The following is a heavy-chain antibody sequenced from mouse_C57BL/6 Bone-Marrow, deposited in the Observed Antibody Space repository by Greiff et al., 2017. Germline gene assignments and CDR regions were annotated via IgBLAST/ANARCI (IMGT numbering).Heavy chain of an antibody. D-gene: IGHD2-14*01. J-gene: IGHJ1*03. CDR3: ARGAGDRDGGYPDD. V-gene: IGHV1-18*01. Sequence: EVQLQQSGPELVKPGASVKIPCKASGYTFTGYNMDWVKQSPGQSLEWIGDINPNNGGTNYNQKFKGKATLTVDKSSSTAYMELRSLTSEDTADSDGARGAGDRDGGYPDDWGKGTTVTVSA. CDR1: GYTFTGYN. CDR2: INPNNGGT.